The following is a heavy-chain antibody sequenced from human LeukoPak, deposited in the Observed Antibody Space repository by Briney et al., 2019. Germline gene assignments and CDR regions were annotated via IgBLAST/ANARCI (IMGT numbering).Heavy chain of an antibody. CDR3: ARYDYDSSGYYTPPMDAFDI. J-gene: IGHJ3*02. CDR1: GGSISSYY. V-gene: IGHV4-59*01. D-gene: IGHD3-22*01. Sequence: PSETLSLTCTVSGGSISSYYWSWVRQPPGKGLEWVGYIYYSGSTNYNPSLKSRVTISVDTSNNQSSLKLSSVTAADTAVYYCARYDYDSSGYYTPPMDAFDIWGQGTMVTASS. CDR2: IYYSGST.